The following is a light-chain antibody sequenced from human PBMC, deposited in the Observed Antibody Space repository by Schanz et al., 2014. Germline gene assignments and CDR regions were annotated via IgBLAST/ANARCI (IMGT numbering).Light chain of an antibody. Sequence: EIVMTQSPATVSASPGERATLSCRASQSVSINLAWYQQKPGQAPNVLIYGASRRATGIPDRFSGSGSGTDFTLTISSLQSEDFAVYYCQQYNKRPPLTFGGGTKVEIK. CDR3: QQYNKRPPLT. CDR1: QSVSIN. J-gene: IGKJ4*01. CDR2: GAS. V-gene: IGKV3D-15*01.